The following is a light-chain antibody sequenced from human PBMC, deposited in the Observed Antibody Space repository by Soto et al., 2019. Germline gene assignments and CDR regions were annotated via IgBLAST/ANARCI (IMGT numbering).Light chain of an antibody. CDR1: SSDVGGYNY. Sequence: QPVLTQPASVSGSPGQSITISCTGTSSDVGGYNYVSWYQQHPGKAPKLMIYDVSSRPSEVSNRFSGSKSGNTASLTISGLQTEDEADYYCSAYTIRSTYVFGAGTKVTVL. CDR3: SAYTIRSTYV. J-gene: IGLJ1*01. V-gene: IGLV2-14*01. CDR2: DVS.